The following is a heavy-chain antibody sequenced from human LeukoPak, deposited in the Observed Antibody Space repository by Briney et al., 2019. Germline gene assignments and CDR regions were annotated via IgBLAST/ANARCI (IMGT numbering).Heavy chain of an antibody. CDR1: GFTFSSYA. V-gene: IGHV3-23*01. J-gene: IGHJ1*01. CDR3: AKEDIVVVPAALAEYFQH. Sequence: GGSLRLSCAASGFTFSSYAMHWVRQAPGKGLEWVSAISGSGGSTYYADSVKGRFTISRDNSKNTLYLQMNSLRAEDTAVYYCAKEDIVVVPAALAEYFQHWGQGTLVTVSS. CDR2: ISGSGGST. D-gene: IGHD2-2*01.